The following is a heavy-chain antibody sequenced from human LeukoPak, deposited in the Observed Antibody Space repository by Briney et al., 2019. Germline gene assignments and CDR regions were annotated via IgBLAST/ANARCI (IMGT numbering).Heavy chain of an antibody. V-gene: IGHV3-74*01. Sequence: EGSLRLSCAGSGFTFSNFWVHWVRQAPGKVLVWVARISTVGTRTDYADSVRGRFTISRDNAKNTISLQMNSPTAEDTAVYYCVRSMSGTNDFWGQGTVVSVSS. D-gene: IGHD1-1*01. CDR3: VRSMSGTNDF. CDR2: ISTVGTRT. J-gene: IGHJ4*02. CDR1: GFTFSNFW.